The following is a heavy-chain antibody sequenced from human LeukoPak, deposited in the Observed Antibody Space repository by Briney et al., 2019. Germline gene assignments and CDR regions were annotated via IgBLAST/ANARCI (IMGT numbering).Heavy chain of an antibody. J-gene: IGHJ3*02. V-gene: IGHV4-34*01. Sequence: PSETLSLTCTVSGGSISSYYWSWIRQPPGKGLEWIGEINHSGSTNYNPSLKSRVTISVDTSKNQFSLKLSSVTAADTAVYYCARGGPPDAFDIWGQGTMVTVSS. CDR2: INHSGST. CDR3: ARGGPPDAFDI. CDR1: GGSISSYY.